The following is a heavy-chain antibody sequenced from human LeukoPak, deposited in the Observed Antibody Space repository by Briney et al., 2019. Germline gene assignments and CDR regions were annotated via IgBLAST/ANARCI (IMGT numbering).Heavy chain of an antibody. CDR2: ISSSSSYI. J-gene: IGHJ4*02. V-gene: IGHV3-21*01. Sequence: GGSLRLSCAASGFTFSSYSMNWVRQAPGKGLEWVSSISSSSSYIYYADSVKGRFTISRDNAKNSLYLQMNSLRAEDTAVYYCASLRGLLCPLDGWGQGTLVTVSS. CDR1: GFTFSSYS. CDR3: ASLRGLLCPLDG. D-gene: IGHD2-2*01.